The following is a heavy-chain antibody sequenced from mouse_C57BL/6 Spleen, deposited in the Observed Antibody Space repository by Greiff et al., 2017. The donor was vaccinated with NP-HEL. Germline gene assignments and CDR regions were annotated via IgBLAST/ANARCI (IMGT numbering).Heavy chain of an antibody. J-gene: IGHJ2*01. Sequence: QVQLQQPGAELVMPGASVKLSCKASGYTFTSYWLHWVKQRPGQGLEWIGEIDPSDSYTNYTQKFKGKSTLTVDKSSSTAYMQLSSLTSEDSAVYYCARRVITTVVADYWGQGTTLTVSS. V-gene: IGHV1-69*01. CDR3: ARRVITTVVADY. CDR1: GYTFTSYW. D-gene: IGHD1-1*01. CDR2: IDPSDSYT.